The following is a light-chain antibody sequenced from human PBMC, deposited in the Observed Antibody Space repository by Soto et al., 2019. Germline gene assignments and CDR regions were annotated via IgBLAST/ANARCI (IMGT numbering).Light chain of an antibody. J-gene: IGKJ3*01. Sequence: EIVMTQSPATLSVSPGERATLSCRASQSVSSNLAWYQQKPGQAPRLLIYGASTRATGIPARFSGSGSGTEFTLTISSLQSEDFAVYYCQQYNNWPHSGTFGPGTKVDIK. CDR3: QQYNNWPHSGT. V-gene: IGKV3-15*01. CDR2: GAS. CDR1: QSVSSN.